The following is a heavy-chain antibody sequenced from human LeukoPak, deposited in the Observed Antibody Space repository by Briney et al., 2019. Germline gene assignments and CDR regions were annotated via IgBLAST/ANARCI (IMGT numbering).Heavy chain of an antibody. D-gene: IGHD3-3*01. J-gene: IGHJ4*02. Sequence: PGGSLRLSCTVFGFTVSSNYMTWVRQAPGKGLEWVSVIYSDGTTYNADSVKGRFTISRDNSKNTLYLQINSLRAEDTAVYYCARAGHRRFLESDYWGQGTLVTVSS. CDR1: GFTVSSNY. CDR3: ARAGHRRFLESDY. V-gene: IGHV3-53*01. CDR2: IYSDGTT.